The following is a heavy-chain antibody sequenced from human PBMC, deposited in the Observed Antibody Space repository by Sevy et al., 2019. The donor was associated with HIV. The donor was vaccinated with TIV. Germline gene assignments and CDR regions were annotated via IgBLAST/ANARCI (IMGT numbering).Heavy chain of an antibody. V-gene: IGHV3-21*01. Sequence: GGSLRLSCAASGFTFSSYSMNWVRQAPGKGLEWVSSISSSSSYIYYADSVKGRFTISRDNAKNSLYLQMNSLRAEDTAVYYCAREGGSYYQTFDYWCQGTLVTVSS. J-gene: IGHJ4*02. CDR1: GFTFSSYS. CDR2: ISSSSSYI. D-gene: IGHD1-26*01. CDR3: AREGGSYYQTFDY.